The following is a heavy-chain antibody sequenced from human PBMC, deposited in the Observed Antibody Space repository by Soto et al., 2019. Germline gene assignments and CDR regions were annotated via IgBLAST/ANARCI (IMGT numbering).Heavy chain of an antibody. CDR3: AKGSRRIFGVVILDSEFDY. V-gene: IGHV3-23*01. CDR1: GFTFSSYA. CDR2: ISGSGGST. J-gene: IGHJ4*02. D-gene: IGHD3-3*01. Sequence: GGSLRLSCAASGFTFSSYAMSWVRQAPGKGLEWVSAISGSGGSTYYADSVKGRFTISRDNSKNTLYLQMNSLRAVDTAVYYCAKGSRRIFGVVILDSEFDYWGQGTLVTVSS.